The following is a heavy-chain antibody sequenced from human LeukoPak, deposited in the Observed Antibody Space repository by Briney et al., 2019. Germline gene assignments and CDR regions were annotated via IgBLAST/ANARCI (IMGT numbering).Heavy chain of an antibody. Sequence: GGSLRLSCAASGFTFDDYGMSWVRQARGKGLERVSGINWNGGSTGYADSVKGRFTISRDNAKNSLYLQMNSLRAEDTALYYCARDKYDFWSGYYTHDAFDIWGQGTMVTVSS. CDR2: INWNGGST. D-gene: IGHD3-3*01. CDR1: GFTFDDYG. CDR3: ARDKYDFWSGYYTHDAFDI. V-gene: IGHV3-20*04. J-gene: IGHJ3*02.